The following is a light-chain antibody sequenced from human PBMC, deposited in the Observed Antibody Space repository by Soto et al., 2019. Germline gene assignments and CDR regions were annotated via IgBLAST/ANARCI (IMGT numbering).Light chain of an antibody. CDR3: LLAYSGARV. CDR2: NTN. J-gene: IGLJ2*01. CDR1: TGAVTSSHF. Sequence: QTVVTQEPSVTVSPGGTVTLTCGSSTGAVTSSHFPYWIQQKPGQAPRTLICNTNNKHSWTPARFSGSLLGDKAALTLSGAQPEDEADYYCLLAYSGARVFGGGTQLTVL. V-gene: IGLV7-46*01.